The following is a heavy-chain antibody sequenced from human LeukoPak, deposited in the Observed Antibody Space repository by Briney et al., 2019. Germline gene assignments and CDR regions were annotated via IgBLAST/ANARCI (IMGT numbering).Heavy chain of an antibody. V-gene: IGHV1-2*02. D-gene: IGHD3-16*02. J-gene: IGHJ4*02. CDR3: ARGVRVGELSTWYYFDY. Sequence: ASVRVSCTASKYTFTAYYIHWVRQAPGQGLEWMGWINPNSGGTNYAQNFQGRVTLTRDTSISTAYMELSRLTSDDTAVYYCARGVRVGELSTWYYFDYWGQGTLVTVSS. CDR2: INPNSGGT. CDR1: KYTFTAYY.